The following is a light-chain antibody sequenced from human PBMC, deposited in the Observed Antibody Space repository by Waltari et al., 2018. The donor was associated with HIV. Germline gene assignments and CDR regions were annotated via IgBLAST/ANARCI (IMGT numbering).Light chain of an antibody. J-gene: IGLJ3*02. V-gene: IGLV1-47*01. CDR2: MNN. CDR1: SSNIGSNY. CDR3: AAWDASLSAWV. Sequence: QSVLTQPPSASGTPGQRVTISCSGSSSNIGSNYVYWYQQLPGTAPKLLIYMNNQGPSGVPDRFSGSKSGPSASLAISGLRSEDEADYYCAAWDASLSAWVFGGGTKLTVL.